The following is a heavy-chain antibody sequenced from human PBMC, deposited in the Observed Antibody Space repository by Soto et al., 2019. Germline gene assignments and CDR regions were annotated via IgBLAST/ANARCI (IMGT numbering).Heavy chain of an antibody. Sequence: QMQLVQSGPEVKKPGTSVKVSCKASGFTFTSSAMQWVRQARGQRLEWIGWIVVGSGNTNYAQKFQERVTITRDMSTSQAYMELSSLRSEDTAVYYCAASEPSQYRWYYDYYMDVWGKGTTVTVSS. J-gene: IGHJ6*03. D-gene: IGHD5-12*01. V-gene: IGHV1-58*02. CDR1: GFTFTSSA. CDR2: IVVGSGNT. CDR3: AASEPSQYRWYYDYYMDV.